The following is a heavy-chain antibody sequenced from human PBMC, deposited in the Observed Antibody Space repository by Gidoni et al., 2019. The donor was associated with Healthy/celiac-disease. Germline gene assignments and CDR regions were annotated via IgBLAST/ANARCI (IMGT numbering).Heavy chain of an antibody. D-gene: IGHD3-10*01. CDR1: GFTFSSYA. Sequence: EVQLLESGGGLVQPGGSLRLSCAASGFTFSSYAMSWVRQAPGKGLEWVSAISGRGGSTYYADSVKGRFTISRDNSKNTLYLQMNSLRAEDTAVYYCAKDQWFGELLNYYYGMDVWGQGTTVTVSS. CDR3: AKDQWFGELLNYYYGMDV. J-gene: IGHJ6*02. CDR2: ISGRGGST. V-gene: IGHV3-23*01.